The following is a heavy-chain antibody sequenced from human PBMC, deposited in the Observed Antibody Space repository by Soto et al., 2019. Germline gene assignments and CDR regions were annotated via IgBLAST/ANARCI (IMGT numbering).Heavy chain of an antibody. CDR2: INGDGSVT. CDR1: GFTLSGFW. J-gene: IGHJ4*02. Sequence: EVQLVESGGGLVQPGGSLRLSCTASGFTLSGFWMHWVRQAPGKGLVWVSRINGDGSVTNYADSVKGRFTISRDNAKNTLYLQMTSLRVEDTAGYYCGRVKGTSGWGAFDYWGQGTLVTVSS. V-gene: IGHV3-74*01. CDR3: GRVKGTSGWGAFDY. D-gene: IGHD6-19*01.